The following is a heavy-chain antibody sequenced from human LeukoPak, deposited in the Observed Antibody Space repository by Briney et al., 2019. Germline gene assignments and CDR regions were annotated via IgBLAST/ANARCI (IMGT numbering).Heavy chain of an antibody. J-gene: IGHJ4*02. CDR2: IRTIFGMA. Sequence: SVKVSCTPSGGTFSSYAISWVPQAPGPGLEWLGGIRTIFGMANYAQKFQGRVTITADESTSTAYMDLSSLRSEDTAVYYCARADYGSGSYYNFYFDYWGQGTLVTVSS. CDR3: ARADYGSGSYYNFYFDY. CDR1: GGTFSSYA. D-gene: IGHD3-10*01. V-gene: IGHV1-69*13.